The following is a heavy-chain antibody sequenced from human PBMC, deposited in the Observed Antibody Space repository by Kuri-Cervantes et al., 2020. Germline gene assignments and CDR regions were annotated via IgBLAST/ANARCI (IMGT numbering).Heavy chain of an antibody. Sequence: LSLTCAASGFIFSNYFMSWVRQAPGKGLEWVSAISGSGGSTYYADSVKGRFTISRDNSKNTLYLQMNSLRAEDTAVYYCAKDDYGDYVWFDYWGQGTLVTVSS. CDR3: AKDDYGDYVWFDY. CDR2: ISGSGGST. D-gene: IGHD4-17*01. V-gene: IGHV3-23*01. CDR1: GFIFSNYF. J-gene: IGHJ4*02.